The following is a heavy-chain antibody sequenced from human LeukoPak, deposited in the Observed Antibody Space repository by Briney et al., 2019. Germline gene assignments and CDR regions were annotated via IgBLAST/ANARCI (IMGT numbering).Heavy chain of an antibody. J-gene: IGHJ4*02. CDR3: ARGQSSGIAVAGLDY. CDR2: INHSGST. V-gene: IGHV4-34*01. D-gene: IGHD6-19*01. CDR1: GGSFSGYY. Sequence: SETLSLTCAVYGGSFSGYYWSWIRQPPGKGLEWIGEINHSGSTNYNPSLKSRVTISVDTSKNQFSLKLISVTAADTAVYYCARGQSSGIAVAGLDYWGQGTLVTVSS.